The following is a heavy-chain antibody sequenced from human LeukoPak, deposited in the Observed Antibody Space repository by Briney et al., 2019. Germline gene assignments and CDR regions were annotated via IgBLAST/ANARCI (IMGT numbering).Heavy chain of an antibody. J-gene: IGHJ5*02. D-gene: IGHD3-3*01. V-gene: IGHV1-2*02. CDR2: INSTSRGT. Sequence: PEASVKVSCKASGYTFTGYYMHWVRQAPGQGLELMGWINSTSRGTNYAQKFQGRVTMNRDTSISTAYMELSRLRSDDTAVYYCARDRVAGWFDPWGQGTLVTVSS. CDR1: GYTFTGYY. CDR3: ARDRVAGWFDP.